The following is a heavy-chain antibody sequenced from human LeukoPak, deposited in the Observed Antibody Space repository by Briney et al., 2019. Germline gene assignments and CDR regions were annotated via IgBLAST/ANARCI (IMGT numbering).Heavy chain of an antibody. J-gene: IGHJ4*01. CDR3: ARYSSSTGGASYYLDY. CDR2: ISGDGSVT. V-gene: IGHV3-74*01. CDR1: GFTLRNYW. D-gene: IGHD6-6*01. Sequence: GGSLRLSCTASGFTLRNYWMHWVSQVPGKRLVWVSRISGDGSVTNYADSVQGRFTISRDNAKNTLYLQIDSLRSEDTAVYYCARYSSSTGGASYYLDYWGHGTLVTVSS.